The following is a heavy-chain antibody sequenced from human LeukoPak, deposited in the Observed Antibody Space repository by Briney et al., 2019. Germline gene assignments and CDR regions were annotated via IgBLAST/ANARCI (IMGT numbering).Heavy chain of an antibody. CDR2: ISGSGGST. Sequence: GGSTRLCCAASGFTFSSYAMSWVRQAPGKGLEWVSAISGSGGSTYYADSVKGRFTISRDNSKNTLYLQMNSLRAEDTAVYYCAKPWDIVVVPAEYYFDYWGQGTLVTVSS. V-gene: IGHV3-23*01. CDR3: AKPWDIVVVPAEYYFDY. J-gene: IGHJ4*02. D-gene: IGHD2-2*01. CDR1: GFTFSSYA.